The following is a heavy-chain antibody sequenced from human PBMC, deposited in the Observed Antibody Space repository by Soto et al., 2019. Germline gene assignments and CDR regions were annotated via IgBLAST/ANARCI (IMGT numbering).Heavy chain of an antibody. J-gene: IGHJ4*02. Sequence: PGGSLRLSCAASGFTFSSYAMSWVRQAPGKGLEWVSAISGSGGSTYYADSVKGRFTISRDNSKNTLYLQMNSLRAEDTAVYYCAKADRVPRDSYGQPQTVDYWGQGTLVTVSS. V-gene: IGHV3-23*01. CDR2: ISGSGGST. CDR1: GFTFSSYA. CDR3: AKADRVPRDSYGQPQTVDY. D-gene: IGHD5-18*01.